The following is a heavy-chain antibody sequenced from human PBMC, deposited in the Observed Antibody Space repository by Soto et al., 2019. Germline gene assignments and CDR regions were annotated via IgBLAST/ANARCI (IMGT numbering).Heavy chain of an antibody. V-gene: IGHV3-23*01. J-gene: IGHJ4*02. CDR3: AKEGRPSVTSRGYFDY. D-gene: IGHD4-17*01. CDR2: ISASGGDT. CDR1: GFTFSSYV. Sequence: PGGSLRLSCAASGFTFSSYVISWVRQAPGKGLEWVSGISASGGDTYYADSVKGRFTISRDNSKNMVYLQMNTMRAEDTAVYYCAKEGRPSVTSRGYFDYWGQGTLVTVSS.